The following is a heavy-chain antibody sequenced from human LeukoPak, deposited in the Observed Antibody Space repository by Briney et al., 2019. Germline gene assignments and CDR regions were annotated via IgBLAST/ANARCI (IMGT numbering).Heavy chain of an antibody. V-gene: IGHV2-5*02. CDR1: GFSLSTSGVG. CDR2: IYWDDDK. D-gene: IGHD3-9*01. Sequence: SGPTLVNPTQTLTLTCTFSGFSLSTSGVGVGWIRQPPGKALEWLALIYWDDDKRYSPSLKSRLTITKDTSKNQVVLTMTNMDPVDTATYYCALSRLQYCDILTGYSPNWFDPWGQGTLVTVSS. CDR3: ALSRLQYCDILTGYSPNWFDP. J-gene: IGHJ5*02.